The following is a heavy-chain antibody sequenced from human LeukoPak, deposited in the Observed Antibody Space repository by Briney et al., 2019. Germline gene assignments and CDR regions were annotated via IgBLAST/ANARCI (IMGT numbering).Heavy chain of an antibody. CDR3: ARDGCITIFGVVIQGNWFDP. D-gene: IGHD3-3*01. V-gene: IGHV4-39*07. J-gene: IGHJ5*02. CDR2: IYYSGST. Sequence: SETLSLTCTVSGGSISSSSYYWGWIRQPPGKGLEWIGSIYYSGSTYYNPSLKSRVTISVDTSKNQFSLKLSSVTAADTAVYYCARDGCITIFGVVIQGNWFDPWGQGTLVTVSS. CDR1: GGSISSSSYY.